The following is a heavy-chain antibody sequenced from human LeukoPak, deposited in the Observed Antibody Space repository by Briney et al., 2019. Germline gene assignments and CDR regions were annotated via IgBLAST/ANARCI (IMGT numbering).Heavy chain of an antibody. J-gene: IGHJ1*01. V-gene: IGHV1-69*13. CDR1: GGTFSSYA. CDR3: ARGRYCSSTSCYHREYFQH. CDR2: IIPIFGTA. D-gene: IGHD2-2*01. Sequence: ASVKVSCKASGGTFSSYAISWVRQAPGQGLEWMGGIIPIFGTANYAQKFQGRVTITADESTSTAYMELSSLRSEDTAVYYCARGRYCSSTSCYHREYFQHWGQGTLVTVSS.